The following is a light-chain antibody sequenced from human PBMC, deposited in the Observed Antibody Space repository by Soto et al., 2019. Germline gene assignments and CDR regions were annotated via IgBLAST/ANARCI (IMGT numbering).Light chain of an antibody. CDR1: QGISSY. V-gene: IGKV1-9*01. Sequence: DIPITHSPSSLSASLVDRVTITCRSSQGISSYLAWYHQQPGNAPKLLIYAATTLQSGVPSRFSGSGSGTDFTLTINSLQPEDFATYYCQQLHSYPFTFGQGTRLEIK. CDR2: AAT. CDR3: QQLHSYPFT. J-gene: IGKJ5*01.